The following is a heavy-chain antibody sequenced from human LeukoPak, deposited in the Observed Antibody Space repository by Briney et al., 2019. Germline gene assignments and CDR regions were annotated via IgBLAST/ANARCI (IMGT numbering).Heavy chain of an antibody. CDR1: GYTFTSYG. CDR3: ARSRVHTVGATTVFDY. J-gene: IGHJ4*02. Sequence: ASVKVSCKASGYTFTSYGISWVRQAPGQGLEWMGWISAYNGNTNYAQKLQGRVTMTTDTSTSTAYMKLRSLRSDDTAVYYCARSRVHTVGATTVFDYWGQGTLVTVSS. V-gene: IGHV1-18*01. D-gene: IGHD1-26*01. CDR2: ISAYNGNT.